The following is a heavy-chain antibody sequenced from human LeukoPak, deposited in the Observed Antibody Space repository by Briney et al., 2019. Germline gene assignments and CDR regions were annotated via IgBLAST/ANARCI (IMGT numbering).Heavy chain of an antibody. CDR1: GGSISSYY. Sequence: PSETLSLTCTVSGGSISSYYWSWIRQPPGKGLEWIGYIYYSGSTNYNPSLKSRVTISVDTSKNQFSLKLSSVTAADTAVYYCARDGQAAASNYYYGMDVWGQGTTVTVSS. D-gene: IGHD6-13*01. CDR2: IYYSGST. V-gene: IGHV4-59*01. J-gene: IGHJ6*02. CDR3: ARDGQAAASNYYYGMDV.